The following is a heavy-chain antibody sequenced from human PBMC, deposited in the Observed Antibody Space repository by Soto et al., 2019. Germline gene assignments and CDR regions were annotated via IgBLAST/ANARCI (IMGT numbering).Heavy chain of an antibody. J-gene: IGHJ6*02. V-gene: IGHV1-3*05. Sequence: QVQFVQSGAEEKKPGASVKVSCKASGYTFTNYAIHWVRQAPAQGLEWMGWINSGNGNTKYSQKMQGRVTITRDTSASTAYMELSRLRSEDTAVYYCARVGQWGGMDVWGQGTTVTVSS. D-gene: IGHD3-16*01. CDR2: INSGNGNT. CDR1: GYTFTNYA. CDR3: ARVGQWGGMDV.